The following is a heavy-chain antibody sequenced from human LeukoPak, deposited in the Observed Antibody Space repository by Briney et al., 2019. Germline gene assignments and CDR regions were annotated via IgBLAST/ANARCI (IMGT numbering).Heavy chain of an antibody. CDR1: GFTFSTYW. CDR3: ARDSWGATVTNAFDI. Sequence: GGSLRLSCAASGFTFSTYWMNWVRQAPGKGLQWVANIKQDGSEKYYVDSVKGRFTISRDNARNSLYLQMNSLRAEDTAVYYCARDSWGATVTNAFDIWGQGTMVTVSS. D-gene: IGHD4-11*01. V-gene: IGHV3-7*01. J-gene: IGHJ3*02. CDR2: IKQDGSEK.